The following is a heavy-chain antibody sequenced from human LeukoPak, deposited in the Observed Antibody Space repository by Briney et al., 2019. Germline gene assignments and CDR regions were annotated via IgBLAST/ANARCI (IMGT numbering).Heavy chain of an antibody. CDR2: IYPGDSDT. D-gene: IGHD3-10*01. V-gene: IGHV5-51*01. Sequence: GESLKISCKGSGYSFTSYWIGWVREMPGKGLEWMGIIYPGDSDTSYSPSFQGQATISADKPISTAYLQWSSLKASDTAMYYCARHGSGSYYYDAFDIWGQGTMVTVSS. CDR1: GYSFTSYW. CDR3: ARHGSGSYYYDAFDI. J-gene: IGHJ3*02.